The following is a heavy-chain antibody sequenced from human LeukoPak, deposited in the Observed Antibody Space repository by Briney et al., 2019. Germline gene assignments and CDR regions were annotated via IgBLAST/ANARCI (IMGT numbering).Heavy chain of an antibody. CDR3: ARGGQWLGRSINFDY. CDR1: GYSFTTYL. J-gene: IGHJ4*02. V-gene: IGHV5-10-1*01. D-gene: IGHD6-19*01. Sequence: LGESLKISCQASGYSFTTYLINWVRQMPGKGLEWMGRIDPGDSQANYNPSFQGHVTISADKSINTAYLQWSSLKASDTAIYYCARGGQWLGRSINFDYWGQGTLVTVSS. CDR2: IDPGDSQA.